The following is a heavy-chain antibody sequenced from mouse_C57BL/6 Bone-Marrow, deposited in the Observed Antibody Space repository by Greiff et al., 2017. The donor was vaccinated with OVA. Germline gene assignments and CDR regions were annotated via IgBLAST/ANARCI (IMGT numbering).Heavy chain of an antibody. CDR2: IDPSDSYT. CDR1: GYTFTSYW. V-gene: IGHV1-59*01. CDR3: ASVSYYMFAY. J-gene: IGHJ3*01. Sequence: QVQLQQPGAELVRPGTSVKLSCKASGYTFTSYWMHWVKQRPGQGLEWIGVIDPSDSYTNYNQKFKGKATLTVDTSSSTAYMQLSSLTSEDSAVYYCASVSYYMFAYWGQGTLVTVSA. D-gene: IGHD2-12*01.